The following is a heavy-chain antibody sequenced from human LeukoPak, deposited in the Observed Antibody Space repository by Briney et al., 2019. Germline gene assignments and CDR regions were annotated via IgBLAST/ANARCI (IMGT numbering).Heavy chain of an antibody. Sequence: SETLSLTCTVSGGSISSYYWSWIRQPPGKGLEWIGYIYYSGSTNYNPSLKSRVTISVDTSKNQFSLKLSSVTAADTAVYYCARGGATVQSYYFDYWGQGTLDTVSS. CDR1: GGSISSYY. J-gene: IGHJ4*02. D-gene: IGHD1-1*01. V-gene: IGHV4-59*01. CDR2: IYYSGST. CDR3: ARGGATVQSYYFDY.